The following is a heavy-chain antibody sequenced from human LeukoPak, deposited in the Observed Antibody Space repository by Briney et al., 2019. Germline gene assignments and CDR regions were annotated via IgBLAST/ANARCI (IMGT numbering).Heavy chain of an antibody. Sequence: GGSLRLSCAASGFTFSSYAMSWVRQAPGRGLEWVSAISGSGGSTYYADSVKGRFTISRDNSQNTLYLQMNSLRAEDTAVYYCAKSPSDYDFWSGLYFDYWGQGTLVTVSS. V-gene: IGHV3-23*01. J-gene: IGHJ4*02. CDR3: AKSPSDYDFWSGLYFDY. D-gene: IGHD3-3*01. CDR1: GFTFSSYA. CDR2: ISGSGGST.